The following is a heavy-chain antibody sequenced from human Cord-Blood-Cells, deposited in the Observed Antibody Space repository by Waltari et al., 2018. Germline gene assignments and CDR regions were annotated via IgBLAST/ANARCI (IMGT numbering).Heavy chain of an antibody. Sequence: EVQLVESGGGLVKPGGSLRLSCAASGFPFRSYSRTGARQAPGKGLEWVSSISSSSSYIYYADSVKGRFTISRDNAKNSLYLQMNSLRAEDTAVYYCARAPATVVFDYWGQGTLVTVSS. J-gene: IGHJ4*02. D-gene: IGHD4-4*01. V-gene: IGHV3-21*01. CDR3: ARAPATVVFDY. CDR2: ISSSSSYI. CDR1: GFPFRSYS.